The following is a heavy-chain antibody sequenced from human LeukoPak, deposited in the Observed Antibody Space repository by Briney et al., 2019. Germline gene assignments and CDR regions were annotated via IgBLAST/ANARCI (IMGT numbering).Heavy chain of an antibody. CDR2: LSGTGGST. J-gene: IGHJ4*02. V-gene: IGHV3-23*01. D-gene: IGHD1-26*01. Sequence: GGSLRLSCAASGFAFSIYAMSWVRQAPGKGLEWVSALSGTGGSTYYADSVKGRFTISRDNSKNTLYLQMNSLRAEDTAVYYCAKDRRNSGSYFDYWAQGTLVTVSS. CDR1: GFAFSIYA. CDR3: AKDRRNSGSYFDY.